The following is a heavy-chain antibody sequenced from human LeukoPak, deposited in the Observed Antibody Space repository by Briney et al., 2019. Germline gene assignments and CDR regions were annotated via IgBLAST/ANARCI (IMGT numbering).Heavy chain of an antibody. CDR1: GYTFTGYY. Sequence: ASVKVSCKASGYTFTGYYMHWVRQAPGQGLEWMGWINPNSGGTNYAQKFQGRVTMTRDTSISTAYMELSRLRSDDTAVYYCSRLGCNDGSSYPQSDYWGQGTLVTVSS. CDR3: SRLGCNDGSSYPQSDY. D-gene: IGHD2-15*01. CDR2: INPNSGGT. J-gene: IGHJ4*02. V-gene: IGHV1-2*02.